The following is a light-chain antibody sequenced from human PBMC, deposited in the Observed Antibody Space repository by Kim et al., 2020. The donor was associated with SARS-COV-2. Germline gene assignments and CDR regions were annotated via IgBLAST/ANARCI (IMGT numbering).Light chain of an antibody. CDR1: SSNVGSNY. V-gene: IGLV1-47*01. Sequence: GQRVTISCSGSSSNVGSNYVSWYQQLPGTAPKLLIYRNNQRPSGVPDRFSGSKSGTSASLAISGLRPEDEADYYCVAWDDSLSGYMFGTGTKVTVL. J-gene: IGLJ1*01. CDR2: RNN. CDR3: VAWDDSLSGYM.